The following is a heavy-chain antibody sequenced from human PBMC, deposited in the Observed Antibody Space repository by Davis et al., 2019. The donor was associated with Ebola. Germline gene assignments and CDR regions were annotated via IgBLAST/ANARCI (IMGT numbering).Heavy chain of an antibody. CDR2: ISSTGRVI. D-gene: IGHD3/OR15-3a*01. Sequence: GGSLRLSCAASGFSFSAYSMNWVRQAPGKGLEWVAYISSTGRVIEYADSVKGRFTISRDNGMHSVYLQMSRLTDEDTAVYYCALIARDFLGDHFPGYWGQGTLVTVSS. V-gene: IGHV3-48*02. J-gene: IGHJ4*02. CDR1: GFSFSAYS. CDR3: ALIARDFLGDHFPGY.